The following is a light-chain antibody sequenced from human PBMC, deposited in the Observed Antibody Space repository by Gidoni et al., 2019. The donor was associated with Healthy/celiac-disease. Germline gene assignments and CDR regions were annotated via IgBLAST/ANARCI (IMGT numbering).Light chain of an antibody. J-gene: IGKJ4*01. Sequence: DIQLTPSPSSLSASVGERVTITGRASQSISSYLNCYQQKQGKAPKLLIYAAASLQSGVPSRFSGSGSGTEFTLTISSLPPEDFATYYCQQSYSTLLTFGGGTKVEIK. CDR1: QSISSY. V-gene: IGKV1-39*01. CDR3: QQSYSTLLT. CDR2: AAA.